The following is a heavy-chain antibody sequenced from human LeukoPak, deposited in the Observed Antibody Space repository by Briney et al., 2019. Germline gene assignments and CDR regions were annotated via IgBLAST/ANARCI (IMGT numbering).Heavy chain of an antibody. CDR2: IYHSGST. Sequence: SETLSLTCAVSGGSISSNWWSWVRQPPGKGLEWSGEIYHSGSTNSNPSLKSRVTISLDKTKNQFSVKLSSVTAADTAVYYCARHIAVAGLRGFDCWGQGTLVTVSS. J-gene: IGHJ4*02. CDR1: GGSISSNW. V-gene: IGHV4-4*02. CDR3: ARHIAVAGLRGFDC. D-gene: IGHD6-13*01.